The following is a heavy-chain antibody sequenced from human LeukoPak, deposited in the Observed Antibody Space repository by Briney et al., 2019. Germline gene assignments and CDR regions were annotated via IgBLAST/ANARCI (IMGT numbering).Heavy chain of an antibody. D-gene: IGHD2-2*01. V-gene: IGHV1-8*01. CDR1: GYTFTSYD. CDR3: ARVKRGCSSTSCYAIYGMDA. J-gene: IGHJ6*02. Sequence: ASVKVSCKASGYTFTSYDINWVRQATGQGLEWMGWMNPNSGNTGYAQKFQGRVTMTRNTSISTAYMELSSLRSEDTAVYYCARVKRGCSSTSCYAIYGMDAWGQGTTVTVSS. CDR2: MNPNSGNT.